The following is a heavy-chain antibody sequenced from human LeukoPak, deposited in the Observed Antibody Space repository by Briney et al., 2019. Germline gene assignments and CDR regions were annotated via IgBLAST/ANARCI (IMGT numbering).Heavy chain of an antibody. CDR3: TASGLISDAVQS. V-gene: IGHV3-73*01. D-gene: IGHD3-16*01. Sequence: RGSLRVSSALSGFPFTTSIICGGRQASGKGLEWVGRTRTKASNYATTYAASVSGRFTISRDESKNTAYLEMNVLKIEDTAIYYCTASGLISDAVQSGGGGTIVTVSS. CDR2: TRTKASNYAT. CDR1: GFPFTTSI. J-gene: IGHJ3*02.